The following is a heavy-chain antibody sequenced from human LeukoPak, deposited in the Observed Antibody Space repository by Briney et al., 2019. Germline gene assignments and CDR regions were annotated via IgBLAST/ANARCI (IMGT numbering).Heavy chain of an antibody. V-gene: IGHV3-74*01. CDR1: GFTFSTRW. CDR2: INSDGSST. Sequence: GGSLRLSCAVAGFTFSTRWMHWVRQAPGKGLVWVSRINSDGSSTRYADSVKGRFTISKDNANNTLYLQMNSLRAEDTAVYYCARSPRFSIGATGTFDYWGQGALVTVSS. D-gene: IGHD6-13*01. J-gene: IGHJ4*02. CDR3: ARSPRFSIGATGTFDY.